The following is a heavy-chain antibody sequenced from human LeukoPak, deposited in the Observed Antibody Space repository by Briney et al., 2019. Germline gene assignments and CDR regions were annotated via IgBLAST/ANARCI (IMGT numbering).Heavy chain of an antibody. V-gene: IGHV1-58*01. D-gene: IGHD3-3*01. Sequence: GASVKVSCKASGFTFTSSAVQWVRQARGQRLEWIGWIVVGSGNTNYAQKFQERVTITRDMSTSTAYMELSSLRSEDTAVYYCAAERTYTIFGVVTPFDPWGQGTLVTVSS. CDR2: IVVGSGNT. CDR3: AAERTYTIFGVVTPFDP. J-gene: IGHJ5*02. CDR1: GFTFTSSA.